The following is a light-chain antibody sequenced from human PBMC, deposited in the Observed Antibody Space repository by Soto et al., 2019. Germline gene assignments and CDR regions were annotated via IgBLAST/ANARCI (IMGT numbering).Light chain of an antibody. CDR2: WAS. CDR3: QQSYSAPLT. V-gene: IGKV4-1*01. Sequence: DIVMTQSPDSLAVSLGERATINCKSSQSVLSSSDNKNYLAWYQQKPGQHPKLLIYWASTRESGVPDRFSGSGSGTDFTLTISSLQAEDVALYYCQQSYSAPLTFGGGTKAEIK. CDR1: QSVLSSSDNKNY. J-gene: IGKJ4*01.